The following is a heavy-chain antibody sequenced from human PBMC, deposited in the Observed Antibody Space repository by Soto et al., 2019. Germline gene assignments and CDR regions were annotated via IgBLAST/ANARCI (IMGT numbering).Heavy chain of an antibody. V-gene: IGHV4-4*07. D-gene: IGHD6-6*01. Sequence: PLETLSLTCTVSSGSINTYYWSWIRQPPGKGLEWIGRIYTSGSTNYNPSLKSRVTMSVDTSKNQFSLKLSSVTAADTAVYYCAGWGYSSSPYYFDYWGQGTLVTVS. CDR3: AGWGYSSSPYYFDY. CDR2: IYTSGST. CDR1: SGSINTYY. J-gene: IGHJ4*02.